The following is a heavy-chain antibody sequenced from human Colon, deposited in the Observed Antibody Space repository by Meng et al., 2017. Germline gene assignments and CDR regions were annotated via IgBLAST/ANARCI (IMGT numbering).Heavy chain of an antibody. J-gene: IGHJ5*02. V-gene: IGHV4-59*01. Sequence: HGRRPAPGPVLVKPSRPLPCTGTVSVASITSYYWSWIRQSTGMGLEWLGHVYYTGGPTYNPSLKSRLTLSVDMSKNQFSLKLKSLTAADTAVYYCAAYGSGTNYANNWFDPWGQGTLVTVSS. CDR1: VASITSYY. CDR3: AAYGSGTNYANNWFDP. CDR2: VYYTGGP. D-gene: IGHD3-10*01.